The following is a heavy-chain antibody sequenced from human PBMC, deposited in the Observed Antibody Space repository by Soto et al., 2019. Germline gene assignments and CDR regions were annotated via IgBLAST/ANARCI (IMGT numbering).Heavy chain of an antibody. V-gene: IGHV1-69*02. CDR3: AGYPDSHCHDSHASSYP. D-gene: IGHD3-22*01. J-gene: IGHJ5*02. CDR2: IIPIIGII. CDR1: GGTFSTYT. Sequence: QVQLVQSGAEVKKPGSSVKVSCKASGGTFSTYTITWVRQAPGQGLEWMGRIIPIIGIINYAQKFQGRATITADKFTGTAYMELTRLRSDDTAVYYCAGYPDSHCHDSHASSYPWVQGTLVTVSS.